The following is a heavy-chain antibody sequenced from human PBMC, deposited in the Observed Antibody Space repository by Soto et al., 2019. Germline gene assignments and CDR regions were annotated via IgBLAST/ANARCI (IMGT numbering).Heavy chain of an antibody. Sequence: GASVKVSCKASGYTFTSYYMHWVRQAPGQGLEWMGIINPSGGSTSYAQKFQGRVTMTRDTSTSTVYMELSGLRSEDTAVYYCARGLTDYYESSGYFAYWGQGTLVTVSS. D-gene: IGHD3-22*01. V-gene: IGHV1-46*01. CDR2: INPSGGST. CDR1: GYTFTSYY. CDR3: ARGLTDYYESSGYFAY. J-gene: IGHJ4*02.